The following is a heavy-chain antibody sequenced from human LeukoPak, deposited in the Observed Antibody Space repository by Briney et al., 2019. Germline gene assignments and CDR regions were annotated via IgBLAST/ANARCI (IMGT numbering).Heavy chain of an antibody. D-gene: IGHD1-26*01. CDR3: ASPVGATTVRAFDI. V-gene: IGHV3-72*01. Sequence: GGSLRLSCAASGFTFSDYYMRWIRQAPGKGLEWVGRTRNEANIYTTKYAASVKGRFTISRDDSKNSLYLQMNSLKTEDTAVYYCASPVGATTVRAFDIWGQGTMVTVSS. CDR2: TRNEANIYTT. CDR1: GFTFSDYY. J-gene: IGHJ3*02.